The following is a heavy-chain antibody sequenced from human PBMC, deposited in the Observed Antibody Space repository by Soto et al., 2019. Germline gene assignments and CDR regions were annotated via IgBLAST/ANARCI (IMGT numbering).Heavy chain of an antibody. CDR2: ISSSSSYI. V-gene: IGHV3-21*01. Sequence: GGSLRLSCAASGFTFSSYSMNWVRQAPGKGLEWVSSISSSSSYIYYADSVKGRFTISRANAKHSLYLQMNSLRAEDTAVYYCARDSGIAAAYGMDVWGQGTTVTVSS. D-gene: IGHD6-13*01. CDR1: GFTFSSYS. CDR3: ARDSGIAAAYGMDV. J-gene: IGHJ6*02.